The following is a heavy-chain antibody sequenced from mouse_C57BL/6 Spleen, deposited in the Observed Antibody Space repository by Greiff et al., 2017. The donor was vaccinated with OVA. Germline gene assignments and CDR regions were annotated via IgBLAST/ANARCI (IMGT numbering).Heavy chain of an antibody. J-gene: IGHJ3*01. Sequence: QVQLQQSGAELVKPGASVKLSCKASGYTFTSYWMQWVKQRPGQGLEWIGEIDPSDSYTNYNQKFKGKATLTVDTSSSTAYMQLSSLTSEDSAVYYCAREPYWGQGTLVTVSA. CDR3: AREPY. V-gene: IGHV1-50*01. CDR1: GYTFTSYW. CDR2: IDPSDSYT.